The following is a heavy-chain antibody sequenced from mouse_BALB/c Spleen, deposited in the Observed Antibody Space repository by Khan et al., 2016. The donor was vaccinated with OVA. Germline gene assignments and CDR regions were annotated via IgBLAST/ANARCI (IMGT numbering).Heavy chain of an antibody. CDR1: GFTFSTYG. CDR2: VSTGGSYT. CDR3: TRLAYYYDSEGFAY. J-gene: IGHJ3*01. D-gene: IGHD1-1*01. V-gene: IGHV5-6*01. Sequence: EVELVESGGDLVKPGGSLKLSCAASGFTFSTYGMSWVRQAPDKRLEWVVTVSTGGSYTYYPDSVKGRFTIYRDNDKNTLYPQMSGLRSEDTAMLYCTRLAYYYDSEGFAYWGQGTLVTVSA.